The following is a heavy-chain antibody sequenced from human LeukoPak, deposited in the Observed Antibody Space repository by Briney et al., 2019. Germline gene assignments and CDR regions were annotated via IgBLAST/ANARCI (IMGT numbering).Heavy chain of an antibody. CDR3: ARRTVTTLGFDY. D-gene: IGHD4-17*01. V-gene: IGHV4-59*08. Sequence: KASETLSLTCTVSGGSISSYYWSWIRQPPGKGLEWIGYIYYSGSTNYNPSLKSRVTISVDMSKNQFSLKLNSVTAADTAVYYCARRTVTTLGFDYWGQGIRVTVSS. J-gene: IGHJ4*02. CDR2: IYYSGST. CDR1: GGSISSYY.